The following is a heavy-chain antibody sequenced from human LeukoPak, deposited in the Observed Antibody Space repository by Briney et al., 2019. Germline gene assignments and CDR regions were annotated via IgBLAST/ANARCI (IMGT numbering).Heavy chain of an antibody. CDR1: GYTFTSYG. Sequence: ASVKVSCKASGYTFTSYGISWVRQAPGQGLEWMGWISAYNGNTNYAQKLQGRVTMTTDTSTGTAYMELRSLRSDDTAVYYCARVGRYYYDSSGAFDIWGQGTMVTVSS. CDR3: ARVGRYYYDSSGAFDI. J-gene: IGHJ3*02. D-gene: IGHD3-22*01. V-gene: IGHV1-18*01. CDR2: ISAYNGNT.